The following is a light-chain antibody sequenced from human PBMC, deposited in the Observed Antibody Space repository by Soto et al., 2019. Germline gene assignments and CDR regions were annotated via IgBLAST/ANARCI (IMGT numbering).Light chain of an antibody. CDR3: EKLASYPLT. CDR1: QGISTY. Sequence: DIQMTHSQSSLSASIGDRVTITCRASQGISTYLAWFQQKPGKDPKSLLYAASSLQSGVPSKFSGSGSGTDFTLTISSLQPEDCATYYCEKLASYPLTFGGGSKVEIK. CDR2: AAS. V-gene: IGKV1-16*02. J-gene: IGKJ4*01.